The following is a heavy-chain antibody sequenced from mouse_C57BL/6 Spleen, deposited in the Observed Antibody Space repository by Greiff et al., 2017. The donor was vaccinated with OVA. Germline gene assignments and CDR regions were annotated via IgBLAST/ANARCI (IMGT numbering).Heavy chain of an antibody. CDR3: ASLYEGYFDV. D-gene: IGHD2-3*01. V-gene: IGHV1-81*01. Sequence: QVQLQQSGAELARPGASVKLSCKASGYTFTSYGISWVKQRTGQGLEWIGEIYPRSGNTYYNEKFKGKATLTADKSSSTAYMELRSLTSEDSTVYFCASLYEGYFDVWGTGTTVTVSS. CDR1: GYTFTSYG. CDR2: IYPRSGNT. J-gene: IGHJ1*03.